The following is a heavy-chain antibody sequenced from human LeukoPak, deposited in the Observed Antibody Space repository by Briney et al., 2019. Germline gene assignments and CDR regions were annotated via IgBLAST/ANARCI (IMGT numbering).Heavy chain of an antibody. V-gene: IGHV3-23*01. CDR2: ISGRGSST. CDR3: ARGSIRAFDY. CDR1: GFTFSNYA. J-gene: IGHJ4*02. Sequence: PGGSLRLSCAASGFTFSNYAMTWVRQAPGKGLEWVSVISGRGSSTYYADSVKGRFTISRDNSKNTLYLQMNSLRAEDTAMYYCARGSIRAFDYWGQGTLVTVSS.